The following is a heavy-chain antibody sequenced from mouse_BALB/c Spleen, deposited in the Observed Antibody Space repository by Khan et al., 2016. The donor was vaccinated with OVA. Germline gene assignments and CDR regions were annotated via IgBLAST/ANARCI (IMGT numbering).Heavy chain of an antibody. CDR3: TKWFYGFAY. J-gene: IGHJ3*01. CDR1: GYSFTSYW. CDR2: IYPGTSDT. D-gene: IGHD2-2*01. Sequence: VQLKQSGTVLARPGASVKMSCKASGYSFTSYWMHWVKQRPGQGLEWIGAIYPGTSDTNYNRKFKGKVKLTAVTSASTANMEISSLTNEDSAVYYCTKWFYGFAYWGQGTLVTVSA. V-gene: IGHV1-5*01.